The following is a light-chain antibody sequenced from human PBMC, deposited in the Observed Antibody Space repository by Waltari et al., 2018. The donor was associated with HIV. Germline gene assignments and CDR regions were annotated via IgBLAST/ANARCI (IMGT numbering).Light chain of an antibody. Sequence: DIQMTQSPSSLSGSVGERVTITCQASQDINNNLNWYQQKAGRAPKLLIYDATKLEIGVPSRFSGSGSGTDFTLTISNLQPEDIATYYCQHYDNFLHTFGQGTKLEIK. CDR2: DAT. CDR3: QHYDNFLHT. CDR1: QDINNN. J-gene: IGKJ2*01. V-gene: IGKV1-33*01.